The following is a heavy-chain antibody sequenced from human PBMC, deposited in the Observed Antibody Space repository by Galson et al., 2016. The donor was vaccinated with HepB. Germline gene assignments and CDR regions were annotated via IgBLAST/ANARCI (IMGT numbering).Heavy chain of an antibody. Sequence: SLRLSCAVSGFTFNNSGMHWVRQAPGKGLEWVAVISSDGSSKYYADSVKGRFTISRDNSKNTLYLQMNSLRAEDTAVYYCAKETGGIFQNWFDPWGQGTPVTVSS. V-gene: IGHV3-30*18. CDR1: GFTFNNSG. D-gene: IGHD3-16*01. J-gene: IGHJ5*02. CDR3: AKETGGIFQNWFDP. CDR2: ISSDGSSK.